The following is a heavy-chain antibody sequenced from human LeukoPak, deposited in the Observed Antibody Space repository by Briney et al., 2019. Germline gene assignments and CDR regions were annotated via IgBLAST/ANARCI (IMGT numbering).Heavy chain of an antibody. V-gene: IGHV3-48*03. CDR2: ISSSGSTI. CDR3: AREDRTLDY. CDR1: RFTFSSYE. J-gene: IGHJ4*02. Sequence: GGSLRLSCAASRFTFSSYEMNWVRQAPGKGLEWVSYISSSGSTIYYADSVKGRFTISRDNAKNSLYLQMNSLRAEDTAVYYCAREDRTLDYWGQGTLVTVSS.